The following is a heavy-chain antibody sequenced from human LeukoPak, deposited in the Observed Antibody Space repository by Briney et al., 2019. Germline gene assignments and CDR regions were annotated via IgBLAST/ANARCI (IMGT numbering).Heavy chain of an antibody. D-gene: IGHD1-26*01. CDR3: AKREVGAFGY. CDR2: IDHRGNT. J-gene: IGHJ4*02. CDR1: GDSISSTNW. Sequence: SETLSLTCAVSGDSISSTNWWNWVRQPPGKGLEWIGEIDHRGNTNYNPSLKSRVTISVDRSKNQFSLKLTSVTAADTAVYYCAKREVGAFGYWGQGTLVTVSS. V-gene: IGHV4-4*02.